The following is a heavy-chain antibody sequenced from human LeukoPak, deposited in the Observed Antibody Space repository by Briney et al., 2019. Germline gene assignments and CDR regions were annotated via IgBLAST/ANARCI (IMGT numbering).Heavy chain of an antibody. CDR3: ARDFGYGGNSGY. D-gene: IGHD4-23*01. CDR1: GFTFSDYY. V-gene: IGHV3-11*04. CDR2: ISRSGDTI. J-gene: IGHJ4*02. Sequence: GGSLRLSCAASGFTFSDYYMSWIRQTPGKGLEWVSYISRSGDTIYYADSVKGRFTISRDNSKNTLYLQMNSLRAEDTAVYYCARDFGYGGNSGYWGQGTLVTVSS.